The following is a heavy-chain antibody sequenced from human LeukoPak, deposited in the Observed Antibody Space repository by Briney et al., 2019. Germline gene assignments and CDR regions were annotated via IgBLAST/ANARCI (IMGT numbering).Heavy chain of an antibody. CDR1: GFTFSDYY. CDR3: ATSRYYYDSSGYYSRY. Sequence: GGSLRLSCAASGFTFSDYYMSWIRQAPGKGLEWVSYISNSGTTIYYADSVKGRFTISRDNAKNSLYLQMNSLRADDTAVYYCATSRYYYDSSGYYSRYWGPGTLVTVSS. CDR2: ISNSGTTI. V-gene: IGHV3-11*01. D-gene: IGHD3-22*01. J-gene: IGHJ4*02.